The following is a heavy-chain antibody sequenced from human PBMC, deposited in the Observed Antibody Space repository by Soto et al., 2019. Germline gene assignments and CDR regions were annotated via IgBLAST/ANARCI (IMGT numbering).Heavy chain of an antibody. Sequence: PSETLSLTCTVSGGSISSYYWSWIRQPPGKGLEWIGYIYYSGSTNYNPSLKSRVTISVDTSKNQFSLKLSSVTAADTAVYYCARDDSYGPVGYWGQGTLVTVPQ. D-gene: IGHD5-18*01. J-gene: IGHJ4*02. V-gene: IGHV4-59*01. CDR3: ARDDSYGPVGY. CDR2: IYYSGST. CDR1: GGSISSYY.